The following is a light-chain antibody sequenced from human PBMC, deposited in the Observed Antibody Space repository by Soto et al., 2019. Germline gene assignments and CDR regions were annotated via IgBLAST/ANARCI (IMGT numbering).Light chain of an antibody. Sequence: SVLTQPPSVSGAPGQRVTISCTGSSSNIGAGYDVHWYQQLPGTAPKLLIYGNSNRPSGVPDRFSGSKSGTSASLVITGLQAEDEADYYCQSYDSSLSVSVVFGGGTKLTVL. CDR2: GNS. V-gene: IGLV1-40*01. J-gene: IGLJ2*01. CDR1: SSNIGAGYD. CDR3: QSYDSSLSVSVV.